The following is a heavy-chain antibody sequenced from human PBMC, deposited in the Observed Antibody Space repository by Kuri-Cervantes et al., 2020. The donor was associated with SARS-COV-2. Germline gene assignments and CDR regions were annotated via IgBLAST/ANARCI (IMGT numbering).Heavy chain of an antibody. CDR3: ARRTNVGVVPVFDP. V-gene: IGHV4-39*01. J-gene: IGHJ5*02. D-gene: IGHD2-2*01. Sequence: GSLRLSCTVSGGSISSSSYYWGWIRQPPGKGLEWIGSIYYSGSTYYNPSLKSRVTISVDTSKNQFSLKLNSVTAADTSVYFCARRTNVGVVPVFDPWGQGTLVTVSS. CDR1: GGSISSSSYY. CDR2: IYYSGST.